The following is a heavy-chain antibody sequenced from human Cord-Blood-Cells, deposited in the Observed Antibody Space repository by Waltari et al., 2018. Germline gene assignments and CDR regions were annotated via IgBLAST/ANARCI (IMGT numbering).Heavy chain of an antibody. CDR3: TSHPPVLLGFDGSSWYPDWFDP. CDR2: IRSKANSYAT. CDR1: GFTFSGSA. D-gene: IGHD6-13*01. J-gene: IGHJ5*02. V-gene: IGHV3-73*02. Sequence: EVQLVESGGGLVQPGGSLKLSCAASGFTFSGSAMHWVRQASGKGLEWVGRIRSKANSYATAYAASVKGRFTISRDDSKNTAYLQMNSLKTEDTAVYYCTSHPPVLLGFDGSSWYPDWFDPWGQGTLVTVSS.